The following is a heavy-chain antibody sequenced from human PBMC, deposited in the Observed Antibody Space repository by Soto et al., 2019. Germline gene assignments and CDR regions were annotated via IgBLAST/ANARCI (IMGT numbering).Heavy chain of an antibody. CDR3: ARDLRLAPTVTSVESGYYMDV. D-gene: IGHD4-17*01. CDR1: GFTVSSNY. CDR2: IYSGGST. Sequence: GGSLRLSCAASGFTVSSNYMSWVRQAPGKGLEWVSVIYSGGSTYYADSVKGRFTISRHNSKNTLYLQMNSLRAEDTAVYYCARDLRLAPTVTSVESGYYMDVWGKGTTVTVSS. J-gene: IGHJ6*03. V-gene: IGHV3-53*04.